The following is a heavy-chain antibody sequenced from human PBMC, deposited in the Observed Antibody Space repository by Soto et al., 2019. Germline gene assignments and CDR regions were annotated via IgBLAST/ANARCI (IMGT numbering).Heavy chain of an antibody. Sequence: PGGSLRLSCAASGFTVSSHFMSWVRQAPGKRPDWVSVIYSGGTTYYTDSVKGRFIISRDNSENTVYLQMNSLRAEDTAVYYCARYCSSSSCSYETGGGLDVWGQGTTVTVSS. CDR3: ARYCSSSSCSYETGGGLDV. J-gene: IGHJ6*02. CDR1: GFTVSSHF. CDR2: IYSGGTT. D-gene: IGHD2-2*01. V-gene: IGHV3-53*01.